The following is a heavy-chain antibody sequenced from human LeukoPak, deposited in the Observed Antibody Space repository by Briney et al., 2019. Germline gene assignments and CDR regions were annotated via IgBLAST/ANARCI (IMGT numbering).Heavy chain of an antibody. CDR2: MNPNSGNT. D-gene: IGHD3-3*01. V-gene: IGHV1-8*03. J-gene: IGHJ6*03. CDR3: ARGRSTYYDFWSGYYSYYCYMDV. CDR1: GYTFTSYD. Sequence: ASVKVSCKASGYTFTSYDINWVRQATGQGLEWMGWMNPNSGNTGYAQKFQGRVTITRNTSISTAYMELSSLRSEDTAVYYCARGRSTYYDFWSGYYSYYCYMDVWGKGTTVTVSS.